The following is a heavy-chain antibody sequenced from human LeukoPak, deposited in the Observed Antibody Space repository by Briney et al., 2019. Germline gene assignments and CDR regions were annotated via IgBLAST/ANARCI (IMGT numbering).Heavy chain of an antibody. D-gene: IGHD6-6*01. CDR2: ISSSSSYI. V-gene: IGHV3-21*01. J-gene: IGHJ3*02. CDR1: GFTFSSYS. Sequence: KTGGSLRLSCAASGFTFSSYSMNWVRQAPGKGLEWVSSISSSSSYIYYADSVKGRFTISRDNAKNSLYLQMNSLRAEDTAVYYCARRGSSSFLSAFDIWGQGTMVTVSS. CDR3: ARRGSSSFLSAFDI.